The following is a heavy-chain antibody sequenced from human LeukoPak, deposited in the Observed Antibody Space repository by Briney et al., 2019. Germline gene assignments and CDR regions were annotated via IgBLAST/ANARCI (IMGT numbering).Heavy chain of an antibody. Sequence: AGGSLRLSFAASGFTFSSYGMHWVRQAPGKGLEWVAFIRYDGSNKYYADSVKGRFTISRDNSKNTLYLQMNSLRAEDTAVYYCAKDTRSGYHSYYFDYWGQGTLVTVSS. CDR3: AKDTRSGYHSYYFDY. CDR1: GFTFSSYG. J-gene: IGHJ4*02. D-gene: IGHD3-22*01. CDR2: IRYDGSNK. V-gene: IGHV3-30*02.